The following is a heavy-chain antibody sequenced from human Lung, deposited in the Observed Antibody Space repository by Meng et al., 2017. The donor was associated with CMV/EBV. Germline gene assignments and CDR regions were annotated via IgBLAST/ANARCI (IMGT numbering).Heavy chain of an antibody. D-gene: IGHD3-3*01. V-gene: IGHV1-18*01. CDR3: ARDFDFWSGYYRPLGY. Sequence: QVQLVKSGNEGKKPGASVKVSCKASGYTFTTFDINWLRQAPGQGLEWMGWISVYSGNTNYAQKFQGRVTMTTDRSTSTVYMDLTSLRSDDTAVYYCARDFDFWSGYYRPLGYWGQGTLVTVSS. CDR2: ISVYSGNT. CDR1: GYTFTTFD. J-gene: IGHJ4*02.